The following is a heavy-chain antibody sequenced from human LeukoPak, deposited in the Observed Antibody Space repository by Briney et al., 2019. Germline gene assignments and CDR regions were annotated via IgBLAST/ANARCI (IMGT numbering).Heavy chain of an antibody. J-gene: IGHJ4*02. CDR2: INAGNGNT. V-gene: IGHV1-3*03. CDR1: GYTFTSYA. Sequence: ASVKVSCKAPGYTFTSYAMHWVRQAPGQRLEWMGWINAGNGNTKYSQEFQGRVTITRDTSASTAYMELSSLRSEDMAVYYCAVGIQLWSGLDYWGQGTLVTVSS. CDR3: AVGIQLWSGLDY. D-gene: IGHD5-18*01.